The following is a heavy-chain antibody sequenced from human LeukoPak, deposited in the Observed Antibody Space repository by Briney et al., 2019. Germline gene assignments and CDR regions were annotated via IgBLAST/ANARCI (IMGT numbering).Heavy chain of an antibody. Sequence: GGSLRLSCTASGFTFGDYAMSWFRQAPGKGLEWVGFIRSKAYGGTTEYAASVKGRFTISRDDSKSIAYLQMNSLKTEGTAVYYCTRDSGYYDSSGSFDYWGQGTLVTVSS. D-gene: IGHD3-22*01. CDR2: IRSKAYGGTT. J-gene: IGHJ4*02. CDR1: GFTFGDYA. V-gene: IGHV3-49*03. CDR3: TRDSGYYDSSGSFDY.